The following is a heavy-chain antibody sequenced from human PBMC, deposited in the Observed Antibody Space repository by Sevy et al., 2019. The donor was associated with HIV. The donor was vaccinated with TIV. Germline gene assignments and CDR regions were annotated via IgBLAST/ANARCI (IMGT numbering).Heavy chain of an antibody. Sequence: GGSLRLPCAASGFTFSSYAMHWVRQAPGKGLEWVAVISYDGNNKYHADSVKDRFTISRDNSKNTLYLQMNSLRAEDTAVYYCARDGSSGGLFLKDYYYFGMDVWGQGTTVTVSS. V-gene: IGHV3-30*04. CDR1: GFTFSSYA. CDR2: ISYDGNNK. CDR3: ARDGSSGGLFLKDYYYFGMDV. D-gene: IGHD3-16*01. J-gene: IGHJ6*02.